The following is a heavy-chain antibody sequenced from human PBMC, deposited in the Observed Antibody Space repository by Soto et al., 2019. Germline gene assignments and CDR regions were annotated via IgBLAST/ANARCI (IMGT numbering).Heavy chain of an antibody. V-gene: IGHV4-59*12. D-gene: IGHD2-2*01. J-gene: IGHJ5*02. CDR2: VYYSGIT. Sequence: QVQLQESGPGLVKPSETLSLTCSVSGGSISSYYWSWIRQPPGKRLEWIGYVYYSGITNYNPSLKDQVTLIGDTAKKQFFLGRSSVTASGPALYYCARGLGVCSSNNCYPWFDPWGQGTLVTVSS. CDR1: GGSISSYY. CDR3: ARGLGVCSSNNCYPWFDP.